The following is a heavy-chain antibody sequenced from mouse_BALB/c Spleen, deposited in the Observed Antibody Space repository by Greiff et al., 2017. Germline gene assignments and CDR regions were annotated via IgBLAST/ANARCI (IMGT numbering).Heavy chain of an antibody. D-gene: IGHD2-14*01. J-gene: IGHJ3*01. CDR2: IWSGGST. V-gene: IGHV2-2*02. CDR1: GFSLTSYG. CDR3: ATTRYRYDVAAD. Sequence: VKLVESGPGLVQPSQSLSITCTVSGFSLTSYGVHWVRQSPGKGLEWLGVIWSGGSTDYNAAFISRLSISKDNSKSQVFFKMNSLQANDTAIYYCATTRYRYDVAADWGQGTLVTVSA.